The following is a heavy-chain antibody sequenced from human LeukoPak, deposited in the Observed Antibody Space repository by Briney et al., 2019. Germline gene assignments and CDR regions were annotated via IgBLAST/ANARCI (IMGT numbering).Heavy chain of an antibody. D-gene: IGHD3-16*02. CDR3: ARVPREIASI. Sequence: GASVKVSCKGSGYTFTSYDINWVRQATGQGLEWMGYMNPASGNTGYAQKFQGRVTMTTDTSISTAYMELSSLRSEDTAVYYCARVPREIASIWGQGTMVTVSS. V-gene: IGHV1-8*01. J-gene: IGHJ3*02. CDR1: GYTFTSYD. CDR2: MNPASGNT.